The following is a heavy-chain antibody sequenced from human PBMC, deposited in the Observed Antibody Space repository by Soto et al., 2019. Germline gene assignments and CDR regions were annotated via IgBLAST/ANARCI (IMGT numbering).Heavy chain of an antibody. D-gene: IGHD2-21*02. V-gene: IGHV4-59*01. CDR2: LYNAGST. Sequence: SETPSLTCTVPDGSISRYYWSWIRQPPGKGLEWIGYLYNAGSTIYNPSLKSRVTISVDMSQNQFSLNLNYVTAADTAVYYCARDLWGYCGTDCYPLDVWGQGTTVTVCS. CDR3: ARDLWGYCGTDCYPLDV. J-gene: IGHJ6*02. CDR1: DGSISRYY.